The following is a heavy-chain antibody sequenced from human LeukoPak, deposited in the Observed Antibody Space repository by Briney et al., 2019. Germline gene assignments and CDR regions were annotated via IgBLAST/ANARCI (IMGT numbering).Heavy chain of an antibody. J-gene: IGHJ3*02. CDR2: IYSGGST. CDR1: GFTVSSNY. V-gene: IGHV3-53*01. Sequence: GGSLRLSCAASGFTVSSNYMSWVRQAPGKGLEWVSVIYSGGSTYYADSVKGRFTISRDNSKNTLYLQMNSLRAEDTAVYYCASRDSSGYYPDAFDIWGQGTMVTVSS. CDR3: ASRDSSGYYPDAFDI. D-gene: IGHD3-22*01.